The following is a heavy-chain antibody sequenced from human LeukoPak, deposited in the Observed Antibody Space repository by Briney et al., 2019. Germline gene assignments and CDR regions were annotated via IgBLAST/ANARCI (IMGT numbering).Heavy chain of an antibody. D-gene: IGHD3-3*01. J-gene: IGHJ4*02. CDR1: GGSISSYY. CDR2: IYTSGST. V-gene: IGHV4-4*07. Sequence: SETLSLTCTVSGGSISSYYWGWIRQPAGKGLEWIGRIYTSGSTNYNPSLKSRVTMSVDTSKNQFSLKLSSATAADTAVYYCARDGPYYDFWSGPEYYFDYWGQGTLVTVSS. CDR3: ARDGPYYDFWSGPEYYFDY.